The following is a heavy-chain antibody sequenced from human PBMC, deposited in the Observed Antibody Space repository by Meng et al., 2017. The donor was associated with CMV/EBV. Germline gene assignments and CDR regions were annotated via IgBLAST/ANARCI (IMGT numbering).Heavy chain of an antibody. CDR2: INANSGGT. V-gene: IGHV1-2*02. Sequence: ASVKVSCKASGYTFTGYYMHWVRQAPGQGLEWMGWINANSGGTNYAVKFQGRVTMTRDMSITTAYMELSRLRSDDTAVYYCARVTDLWSTPWGFDPWGQGTLVTVSS. CDR3: ARVTDLWSTPWGFDP. D-gene: IGHD3-3*01. J-gene: IGHJ5*01. CDR1: GYTFTGYY.